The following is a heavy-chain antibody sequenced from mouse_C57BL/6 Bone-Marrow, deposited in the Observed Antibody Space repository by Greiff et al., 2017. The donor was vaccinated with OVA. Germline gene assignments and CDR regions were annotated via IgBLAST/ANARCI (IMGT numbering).Heavy chain of an antibody. CDR1: GYTFTNYW. CDR3: ERSGSYYYAMDD. CDR2: IYPGGGYT. J-gene: IGHJ4*01. Sequence: QVQLQQSGAELVRPGTSVKMSCKASGYTFTNYWIGWAKQRPGHGLEWIGDIYPGGGYTNYNEKFKGKATLTADKSSRTAYMQFSSLTSEDKDIYDWERSGSYYYAMDDWGQGTSVTVAS. D-gene: IGHD1-1*01. V-gene: IGHV1-63*01.